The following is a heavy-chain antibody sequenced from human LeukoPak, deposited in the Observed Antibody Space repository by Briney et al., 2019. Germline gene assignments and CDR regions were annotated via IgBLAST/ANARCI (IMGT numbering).Heavy chain of an antibody. V-gene: IGHV6-1*01. Sequence: SQTLSLTCAISGDSVSSNSAAWNWIRQSPSRGLEWLGRTYYRSKWYNDYAVSVKSRITINPDTSKNQFSLQLNSVTPEDTAVYYCAASSLERDSFGFDYWGQGTLVTVSS. CDR2: TYYRSKWYN. CDR3: AASSLERDSFGFDY. J-gene: IGHJ4*02. D-gene: IGHD6-13*01. CDR1: GDSVSSNSAA.